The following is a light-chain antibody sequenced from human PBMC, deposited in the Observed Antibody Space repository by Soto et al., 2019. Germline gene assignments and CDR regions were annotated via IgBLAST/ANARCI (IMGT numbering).Light chain of an antibody. CDR3: QQYGSSPEFT. V-gene: IGKV3-20*01. CDR2: GAS. Sequence: EIVLPQSPGTLSLSPGERATLSCRASQSVSSSYLAWYQQKPGQAPRPLIYGASSRATGIPHRLSGSGSGTDFTLTISRLEPEDVAVYYCQQYGSSPEFTFGPGTKVDIK. CDR1: QSVSSSY. J-gene: IGKJ3*01.